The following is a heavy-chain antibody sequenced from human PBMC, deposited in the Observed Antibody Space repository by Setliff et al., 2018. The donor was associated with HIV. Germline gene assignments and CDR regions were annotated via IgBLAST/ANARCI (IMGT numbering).Heavy chain of an antibody. CDR1: GYTFTSYA. Sequence: ASVQVSCKASGYTFTSYAMHWVRQAPGQRLEWMGWINAGNGNTKYSQKFQGRVTITRDTSASTAYMELSSLRSEDTAVYYCARRTHYYDSSGPWEAFDIWGQGTMVTVSS. D-gene: IGHD3-22*01. CDR3: ARRTHYYDSSGPWEAFDI. J-gene: IGHJ3*02. V-gene: IGHV1-3*01. CDR2: INAGNGNT.